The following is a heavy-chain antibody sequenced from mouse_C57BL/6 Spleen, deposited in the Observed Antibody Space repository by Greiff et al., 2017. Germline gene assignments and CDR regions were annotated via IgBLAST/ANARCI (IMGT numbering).Heavy chain of an antibody. CDR2: ISDGGSYT. Sequence: EVHLVESGGGLVKPGGSLKLSCAASGFTFSSYAMSWVRQTPEKRLEWVATISDGGSYTYYPDNVKGRLTISRDNAKNKLYLQMSHLKSEDTAMYYWARDGGYHPWFAYWGQGTLVTVSA. CDR1: GFTFSSYA. J-gene: IGHJ3*01. CDR3: ARDGGYHPWFAY. V-gene: IGHV5-4*01. D-gene: IGHD5-1-1*01.